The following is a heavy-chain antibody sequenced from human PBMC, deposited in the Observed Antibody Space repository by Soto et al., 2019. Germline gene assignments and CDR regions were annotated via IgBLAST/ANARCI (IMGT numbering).Heavy chain of an antibody. CDR3: ARGGQDFWSGPFDY. Sequence: PXGILSLTCTVSGGSISNYYCNWIRQPAGKGLEWIGRIDTGGSTNYNPSLKSRVTMSVDTSKQEFSLKLSSVTAADTALYYCARGGQDFWSGPFDYWGRGALVTVSS. J-gene: IGHJ4*02. CDR1: GGSISNYY. D-gene: IGHD3-3*01. V-gene: IGHV4-4*07. CDR2: IDTGGST.